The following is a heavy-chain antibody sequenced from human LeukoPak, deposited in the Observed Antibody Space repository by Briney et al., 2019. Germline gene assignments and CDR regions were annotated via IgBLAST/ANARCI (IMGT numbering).Heavy chain of an antibody. CDR2: IYTSGST. V-gene: IGHV4-61*02. CDR1: GGSISSGSYY. Sequence: SETLSLTCTVSGGSISSGSYYWSWIRQPAGKGLEWIGRIYTSGSTNYNPSLKSRVTISVDTSKNQFSLKLSSVTAADTAVYYCARALVPAAPFDYWGQGTLVTVSS. J-gene: IGHJ4*02. D-gene: IGHD2-2*01. CDR3: ARALVPAAPFDY.